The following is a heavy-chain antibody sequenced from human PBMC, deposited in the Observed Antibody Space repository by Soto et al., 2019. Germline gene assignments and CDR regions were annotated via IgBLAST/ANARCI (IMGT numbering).Heavy chain of an antibody. D-gene: IGHD5-18*01. J-gene: IGHJ3*02. Sequence: SVKVSCKASGGTFSSCAISWVRQAPGQGLEWMGGIIPIFGTANYAQKFQGRVTITADKSTSTAYMELSSLRSEDTAVYYCARAHXSVDTAMVTRPRRAFDIWGQGTMVTVSS. V-gene: IGHV1-69*06. CDR1: GGTFSSCA. CDR2: IIPIFGTA. CDR3: ARAHXSVDTAMVTRPRRAFDI.